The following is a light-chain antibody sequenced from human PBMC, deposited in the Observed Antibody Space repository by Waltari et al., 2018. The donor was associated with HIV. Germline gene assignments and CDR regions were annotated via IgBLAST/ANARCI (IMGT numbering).Light chain of an antibody. V-gene: IGLV1-44*01. Sequence: QSVLAQQPSASGTPGQRVTISCSGSTSNIGCNTVSWYQQLPGTAPKLLIYSNNERASGVLDRLSGSTSGTSAFLVISGLQSEDEADYYCAAWDDSLKGGAFGTGTKVTVL. CDR3: AAWDDSLKGGA. CDR2: SNN. J-gene: IGLJ1*01. CDR1: TSNIGCNT.